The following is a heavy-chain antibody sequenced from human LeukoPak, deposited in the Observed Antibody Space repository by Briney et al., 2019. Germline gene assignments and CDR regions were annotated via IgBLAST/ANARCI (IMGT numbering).Heavy chain of an antibody. CDR1: GFTFSSYA. CDR2: ISYDGSNK. V-gene: IGHV3-30-3*01. J-gene: IGHJ4*02. Sequence: GRSLRLSCAASGFTFSSYAMHWVRQAPGKGLEWVAVISYDGSNKYYADSVKGRFTISRDNSKNTLYLQMNSLRAEDTAVYYCAKGYSGSYYGLRVRDYWGQGTLVTVSS. CDR3: AKGYSGSYYGLRVRDY. D-gene: IGHD1-26*01.